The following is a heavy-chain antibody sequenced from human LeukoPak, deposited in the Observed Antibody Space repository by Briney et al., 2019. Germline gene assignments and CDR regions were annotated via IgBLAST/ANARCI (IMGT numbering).Heavy chain of an antibody. J-gene: IGHJ4*02. V-gene: IGHV4-34*01. CDR2: INHSGST. CDR1: GGCFSGYY. CDR3: ARGPSVFTMVRGVIIFDY. D-gene: IGHD3-10*01. Sequence: SETLSLTCAVYGGCFSGYYWSWIRQPPGKGLEWIGEINHSGSTNYNPSLKSRVTISVDTSKNQFSLKLSSVTAADTAVYYCARGPSVFTMVRGVIIFDYWGQGTLVTVSS.